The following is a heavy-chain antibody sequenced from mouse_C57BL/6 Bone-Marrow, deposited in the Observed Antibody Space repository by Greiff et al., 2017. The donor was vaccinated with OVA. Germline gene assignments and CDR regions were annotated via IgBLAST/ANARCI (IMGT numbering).Heavy chain of an antibody. CDR1: GYTFTSYG. CDR2: IYPRSGYT. Sequence: VQLQQSGAELARPGASVKLSCKASGYTFTSYGISWVKQRTGQGLEWIGEIYPRSGYTYYNEKFKGKATLTADKSSSTAYMELRSLTSEDSAVYFCARQGLTYYFDYWGQGTTLTVSS. V-gene: IGHV1-81*01. CDR3: ARQGLTYYFDY. J-gene: IGHJ2*01. D-gene: IGHD3-2*02.